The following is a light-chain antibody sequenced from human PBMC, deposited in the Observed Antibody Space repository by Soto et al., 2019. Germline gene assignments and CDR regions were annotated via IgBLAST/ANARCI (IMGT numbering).Light chain of an antibody. CDR1: QTLSSSF. V-gene: IGKV3D-20*02. J-gene: IGKJ4*01. CDR3: QQRSNWLT. Sequence: EIVLTQSPGTLSLSPGERATLSCRTSQTLSSSFLAWYQQTLGQAPRLLIYDTSTRAIDIPDRFSGSGSGTDFTLTISSLEPEDFAVYYCQQRSNWLTFGGGTKVDIK. CDR2: DTS.